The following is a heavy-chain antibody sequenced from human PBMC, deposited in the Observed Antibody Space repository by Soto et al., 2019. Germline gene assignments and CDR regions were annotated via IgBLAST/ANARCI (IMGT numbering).Heavy chain of an antibody. V-gene: IGHV1-18*01. CDR3: ARGALRFLEWLLQDGMDV. J-gene: IGHJ6*02. CDR1: GYTFTSYG. Sequence: QVQLVQSGAEVKKPGASVKVSCKASGYTFTSYGISWVRQAPGQGLEWMGWISAYNGNTNYAQKLQGRVTTTTDTHTXTXFMELRSLRSDDTAVYYCARGALRFLEWLLQDGMDVWGQGTTVTVSS. CDR2: ISAYNGNT. D-gene: IGHD3-3*01.